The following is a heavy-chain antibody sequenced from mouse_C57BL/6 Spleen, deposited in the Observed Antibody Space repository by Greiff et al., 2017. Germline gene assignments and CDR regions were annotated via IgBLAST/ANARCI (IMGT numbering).Heavy chain of an antibody. Sequence: VQLQQSGAELVKPGASVKISCKASGYAFSSYWMNWVKQRPGKGLEWIGQIYPGDGDTNYNGKFKGKATLTADKSSSTAYMQLSSLTSEDSAVYFCARRRNYDGTFDYWGQGTTLTVSS. CDR2: IYPGDGDT. D-gene: IGHD2-3*01. J-gene: IGHJ2*01. CDR3: ARRRNYDGTFDY. V-gene: IGHV1-80*01. CDR1: GYAFSSYW.